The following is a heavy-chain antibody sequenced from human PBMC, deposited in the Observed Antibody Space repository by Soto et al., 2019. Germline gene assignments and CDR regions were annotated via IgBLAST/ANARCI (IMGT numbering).Heavy chain of an antibody. V-gene: IGHV3-48*02. CDR1: GFTFSSYS. D-gene: IGHD1-26*01. CDR2: ISSSSSTM. J-gene: IGHJ4*02. Sequence: PGGSLRLSCAASGFTFSSYSMNWVRQAPGKGLEWVSYISSSSSTMYYADSVKGRFTISRDNAKNSLFLHMNSLRDEDTAVYYCARDSTDADSGSYSGDYWGQGTLVTV. CDR3: ARDSTDADSGSYSGDY.